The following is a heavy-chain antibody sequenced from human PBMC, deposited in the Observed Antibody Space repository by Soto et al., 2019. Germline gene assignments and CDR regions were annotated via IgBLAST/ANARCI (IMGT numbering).Heavy chain of an antibody. J-gene: IGHJ6*02. CDR2: IYYSGST. Sequence: SETLSLTXTVSGGSISSGGYYWSWIRQHPGKGLEWIGYIYYSGSTYYNPSLKSRVTISVDTSKNQFSLKLSSVTAADTAVYYCASGTSRYYYYGMDVWGQGTTVTVSS. CDR1: GGSISSGGYY. V-gene: IGHV4-31*02. D-gene: IGHD6-13*01. CDR3: ASGTSRYYYYGMDV.